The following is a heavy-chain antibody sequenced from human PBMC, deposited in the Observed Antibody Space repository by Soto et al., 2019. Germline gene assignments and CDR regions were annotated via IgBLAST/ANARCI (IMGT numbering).Heavy chain of an antibody. J-gene: IGHJ4*02. CDR3: AKSLGDHWDEYYFHY. CDR1: GFILSDYS. Sequence: PGGSLRLSCAVTGFILSDYSMSWVRQAPGKGLEWVSGISGVGGSTYYADSVKGRFTISRDNSKNTLYLQMNSLRAEDTALYYCAKSLGDHWDEYYFHYWGQGTLVTVSS. V-gene: IGHV3-23*01. D-gene: IGHD1-1*01. CDR2: ISGVGGST.